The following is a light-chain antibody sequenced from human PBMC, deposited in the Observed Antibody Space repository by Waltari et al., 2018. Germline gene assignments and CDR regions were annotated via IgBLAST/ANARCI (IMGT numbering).Light chain of an antibody. CDR3: QQCYSPPLP. CDR2: AAS. V-gene: IGKV1-39*01. J-gene: IGKJ4*01. Sequence: DIELTQSATSRSASVGDRVTITCRESQSIINYLNLYQHKPGKAPKVVISAASSLQSGVPSRFIGIGSGTAFTLTISSLQPEDFATYYCQQCYSPPLPFGGGTKVE. CDR1: QSIINY.